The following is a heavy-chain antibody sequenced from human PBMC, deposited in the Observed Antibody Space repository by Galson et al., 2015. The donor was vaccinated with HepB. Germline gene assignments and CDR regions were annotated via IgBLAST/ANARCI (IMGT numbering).Heavy chain of an antibody. D-gene: IGHD3-10*01. Sequence: PALVKPTQTLTLTCTFSGFSLSTSGMCVSWIRQPPGKALEWLALIDWDDDKYYSTSLKTRLTISKDTSKNQVVLTMTNMDPVDTATYYCARSAFPSVGLLWFGEFTDWGQGTLVTVSS. J-gene: IGHJ4*02. V-gene: IGHV2-70*01. CDR1: GFSLSTSGMC. CDR2: IDWDDDK. CDR3: ARSAFPSVGLLWFGEFTD.